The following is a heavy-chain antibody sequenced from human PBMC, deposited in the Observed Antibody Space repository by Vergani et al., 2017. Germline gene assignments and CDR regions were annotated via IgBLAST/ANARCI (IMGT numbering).Heavy chain of an antibody. J-gene: IGHJ4*02. CDR1: GFTFSSYG. CDR3: AGDLRSIVGALDLGY. D-gene: IGHD1-26*01. Sequence: QVQLVESGGGVVQPGRSLRLSCAASGFTFSSYGMHWVRQAPGKGLEWVAVIWYDGSNKYYADSVKGRFTISRDNSKNTLYLQMNSLRAEDTAVYYCAGDLRSIVGALDLGYWGQGTLVTVSS. CDR2: IWYDGSNK. V-gene: IGHV3-33*01.